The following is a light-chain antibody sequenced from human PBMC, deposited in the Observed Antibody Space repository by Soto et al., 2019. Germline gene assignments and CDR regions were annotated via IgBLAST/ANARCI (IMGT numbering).Light chain of an antibody. J-gene: IGLJ3*02. CDR1: SSNIGSNT. V-gene: IGLV1-44*01. CDR3: AAWDDSLNGPV. CDR2: SDS. Sequence: QPVLTQPPSASGTPGQRVSISCSRSSSNIGSNTVNWYQQLPGTAPKLLMYSDSHRPSGVPDRFSGSKSGTSASLAISGLQSDDEADYYCAAWDDSLNGPVFGGGTKLTVL.